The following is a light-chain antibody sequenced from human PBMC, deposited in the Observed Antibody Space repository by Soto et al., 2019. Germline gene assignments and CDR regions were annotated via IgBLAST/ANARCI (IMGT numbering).Light chain of an antibody. CDR1: SSNIGSNT. V-gene: IGLV1-44*01. Sequence: QSVLTQPPSASGTPGQRVTISCSGSSSNIGSNTVNWYQQLPGTAPKLLIYSNNQRPSGVPDRFSGSKSGTSASLAISGLQSEDEVDHYCPAWDDSLNGYVFGTGTKLTVL. CDR3: PAWDDSLNGYV. CDR2: SNN. J-gene: IGLJ1*01.